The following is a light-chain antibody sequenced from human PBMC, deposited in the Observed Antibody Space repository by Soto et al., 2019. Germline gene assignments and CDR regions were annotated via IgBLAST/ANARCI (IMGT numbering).Light chain of an antibody. CDR1: QSISSW. J-gene: IGKJ4*01. Sequence: DIQMTQSPSTLSASVGDRVTITCRASQSISSWLAWYQQKPGKAPNLLIYKASTLESGVPSRFSGSGSGTEFTLTISSVQPDDFATYYCQQYKSYPLTCGGGTKGDIK. CDR3: QQYKSYPLT. V-gene: IGKV1-5*03. CDR2: KAS.